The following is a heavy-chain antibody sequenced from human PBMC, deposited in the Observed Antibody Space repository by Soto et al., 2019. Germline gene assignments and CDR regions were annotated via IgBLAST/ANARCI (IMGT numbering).Heavy chain of an antibody. CDR1: GGSISSGDYY. Sequence: QVQLQESGPGLVKPSQTLSLTCTVSGGSISSGDYYWSWIRQPPGKGLEWIGYIYYSGSTYYNPSLKSRVNISVEKSKNQFSLKLSSVTAADTAVYYCARERYENGGDWFDPWGQGTLVTVSS. D-gene: IGHD3-16*01. V-gene: IGHV4-30-4*01. CDR2: IYYSGST. J-gene: IGHJ5*02. CDR3: ARERYENGGDWFDP.